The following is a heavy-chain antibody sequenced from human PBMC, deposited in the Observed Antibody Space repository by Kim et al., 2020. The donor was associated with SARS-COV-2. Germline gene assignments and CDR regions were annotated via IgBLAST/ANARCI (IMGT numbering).Heavy chain of an antibody. Sequence: GGSLRLSCAASGFTFSSYAMSWVRQAPGKGLEWVSAISGSGGSTYYADSVKGRFTISRDNSKNTLYLQMNSLRAEDTAVYYCANPPREPPSGGVDAFDIWGQGTMVTVSS. D-gene: IGHD6-25*01. CDR3: ANPPREPPSGGVDAFDI. V-gene: IGHV3-23*01. CDR1: GFTFSSYA. J-gene: IGHJ3*02. CDR2: ISGSGGST.